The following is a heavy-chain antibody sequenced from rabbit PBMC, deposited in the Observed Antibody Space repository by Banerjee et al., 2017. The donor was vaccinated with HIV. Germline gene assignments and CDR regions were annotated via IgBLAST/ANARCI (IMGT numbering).Heavy chain of an antibody. J-gene: IGHJ6*01. D-gene: IGHD4-2*01. CDR3: ARGPLVMLGGADL. Sequence: QSLEESGGDLVKPGASLTLTCTASGFSFSSNYYMCWVRQAPGKGLEWIACIGTGSSDGTYYASWVNGRFTISKTSSTTVTLQMTSLTAADTATYFCARGPLVMLGGADLWGPGTLVTVS. CDR2: IGTGSSDGT. CDR1: GFSFSSNYY. V-gene: IGHV1S40*01.